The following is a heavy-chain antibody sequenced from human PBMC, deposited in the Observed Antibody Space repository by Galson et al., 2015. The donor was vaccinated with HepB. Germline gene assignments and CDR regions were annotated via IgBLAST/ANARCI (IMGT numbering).Heavy chain of an antibody. CDR3: ARSLLWWDLEHRYGAFDI. J-gene: IGHJ3*02. Sequence: PALVKPTQTLTLTCTFSGFSLSTSGMCVSWIRQPPGKALEWLALIDWDDDKYYSTSLKTRLTISKDTSKNQVVLTMTNMDPVDTATYYCARSLLWWDLEHRYGAFDIWGQGTMVTVSS. V-gene: IGHV2-70*01. CDR1: GFSLSTSGMC. CDR2: IDWDDDK. D-gene: IGHD2-21*01.